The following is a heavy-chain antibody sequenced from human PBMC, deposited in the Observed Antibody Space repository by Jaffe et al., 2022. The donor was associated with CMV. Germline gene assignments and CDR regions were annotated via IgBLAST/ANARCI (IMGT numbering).Heavy chain of an antibody. D-gene: IGHD3-22*01. CDR1: GYTFTSYY. J-gene: IGHJ3*02. V-gene: IGHV1-46*01. CDR2: INPSGGST. Sequence: QVQLVQSGAEVKKPGASVKVSCKASGYTFTSYYMHWVRQAPGQGLEWMGIINPSGGSTSYAQKFQGRVTMTRDTSTSTVYMELSSLRSEDTAVYYCARDRRLDSSGLLLLDAFDIWGQGTMVTVSS. CDR3: ARDRRLDSSGLLLLDAFDI.